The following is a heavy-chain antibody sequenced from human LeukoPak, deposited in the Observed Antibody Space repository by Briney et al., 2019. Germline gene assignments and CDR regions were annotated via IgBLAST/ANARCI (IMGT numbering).Heavy chain of an antibody. Sequence: GGSLRLSCAASGFIFSNYAVSWARQAPGKGLEWVSTISEGGGSTYYADSVKGRFTISRDISKNTLYLQMNSLRAEDTAVYYCAKGGVRFLQWLLAYWGQGTLVTVSS. CDR2: ISEGGGST. CDR3: AKGGVRFLQWLLAY. D-gene: IGHD3-3*01. V-gene: IGHV3-23*01. CDR1: GFIFSNYA. J-gene: IGHJ4*02.